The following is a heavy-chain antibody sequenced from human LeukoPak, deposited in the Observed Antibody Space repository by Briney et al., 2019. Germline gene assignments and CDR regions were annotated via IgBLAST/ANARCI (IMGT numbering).Heavy chain of an antibody. CDR3: ATVSSQYSTISDY. V-gene: IGHV1-24*01. J-gene: IGHJ4*02. D-gene: IGHD6-6*01. Sequence: ASVKVSCKVSGYTLTELSMHWVRQTPGKGLEWMGGFDPEDGETIYAQKFQGRVTMTEDTSTDTAYMELSSLRSEDTAVYYCATVSSQYSTISDYWGQGTLVTVSS. CDR2: FDPEDGET. CDR1: GYTLTELS.